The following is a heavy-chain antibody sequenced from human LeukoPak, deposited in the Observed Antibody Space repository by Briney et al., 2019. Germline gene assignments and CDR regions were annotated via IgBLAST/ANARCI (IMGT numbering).Heavy chain of an antibody. CDR2: INPSGGST. CDR1: GYTFTSYY. V-gene: IGHV1-46*01. CDR3: ARVGDPEIGYCSSTSCLNFDY. J-gene: IGHJ4*02. Sequence: ASVKVSCKASGYTFTSYYMHWVRQAPGQGLEWMGIINPSGGSTSYAQKFQGRVTMTRDTSTSTVYMELSSLRSEDTAVYYCARVGDPEIGYCSSTSCLNFDYWGQGTLVTVSS. D-gene: IGHD2-2*01.